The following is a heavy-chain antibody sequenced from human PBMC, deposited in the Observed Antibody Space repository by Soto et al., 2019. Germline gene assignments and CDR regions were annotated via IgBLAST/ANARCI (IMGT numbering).Heavy chain of an antibody. CDR1: GGSFSGYY. J-gene: IGHJ5*02. V-gene: IGHV4-34*01. CDR2: INHSGST. D-gene: IGHD3-22*01. Sequence: QVQLQQWGAGLLKPSETLSLTCAVYGGSFSGYYWSWIRQPPGKGLEWIGEINHSGSTNYNPSLKSRVTISVDTSKNQFSLKLSSVTAADTAAYYCARALLDDSSGYYNWFDPWGQGTLVTVSS. CDR3: ARALLDDSSGYYNWFDP.